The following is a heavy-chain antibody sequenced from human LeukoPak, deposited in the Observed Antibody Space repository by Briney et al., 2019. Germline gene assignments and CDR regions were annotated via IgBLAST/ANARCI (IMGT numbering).Heavy chain of an antibody. CDR1: GFTVNGHY. J-gene: IGHJ6*03. CDR3: ARDPYSGSYGNYYYYFMDV. Sequence: PGGSLRLSCAASGFTVNGHYMNWVRQAPGKGLEWVSVLYSNAGTYYADSVKGRFTISRDNAKNSLYLQMNSLRAEDTAVYYCARDPYSGSYGNYYYYFMDVWGKGTTVTISS. V-gene: IGHV3-53*01. CDR2: LYSNAGT. D-gene: IGHD1-26*01.